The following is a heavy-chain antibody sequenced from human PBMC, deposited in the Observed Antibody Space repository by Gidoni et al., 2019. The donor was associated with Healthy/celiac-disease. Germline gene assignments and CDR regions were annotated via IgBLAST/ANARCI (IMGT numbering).Heavy chain of an antibody. D-gene: IGHD3-10*01. J-gene: IGHJ6*03. Sequence: QVQLVQSGAEVKKPGSSVKVSCKASGGTFSSYTTSWVRQAPGQGREWMGRIIPILGIANYAQKCQGRVTVTADKSTSTAYMELSSLRSEDTAVYYCARDNYGSGSYSYYYYMDVWGKGTTVTVSS. V-gene: IGHV1-69*08. CDR3: ARDNYGSGSYSYYYYMDV. CDR2: IIPILGIA. CDR1: GGTFSSYT.